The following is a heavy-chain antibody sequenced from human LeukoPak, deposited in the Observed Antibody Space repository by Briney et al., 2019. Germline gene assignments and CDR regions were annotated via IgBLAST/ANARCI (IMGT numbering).Heavy chain of an antibody. V-gene: IGHV4-61*03. CDR2: IHYSGST. D-gene: IGHD5-24*01. Sequence: SETLSLTCTVSGGSISSSSYYWSWIRQPPGKGLEWIGYIHYSGSTKYNPSLKSRVTISVDTSNNHFSLKLSSVTAADTAVYFCARVHPDGYSAYWGQGILVTVSS. CDR1: GGSISSSSYY. CDR3: ARVHPDGYSAY. J-gene: IGHJ4*02.